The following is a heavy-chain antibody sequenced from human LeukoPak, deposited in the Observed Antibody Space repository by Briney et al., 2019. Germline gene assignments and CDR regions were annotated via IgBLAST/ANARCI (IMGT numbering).Heavy chain of an antibody. J-gene: IGHJ4*02. D-gene: IGHD1-26*01. V-gene: IGHV5-10-1*01. Sequence: GESLKISWKGSGYSFSNYWISWVRQMPGKGLEWMGRIDPSDSYTNYSPSFQGHVTISADKSISTAYLQWNSLKASDTAIYYCPRQEYSGSYYVYWGQGTLVTVSS. CDR1: GYSFSNYW. CDR3: PRQEYSGSYYVY. CDR2: IDPSDSYT.